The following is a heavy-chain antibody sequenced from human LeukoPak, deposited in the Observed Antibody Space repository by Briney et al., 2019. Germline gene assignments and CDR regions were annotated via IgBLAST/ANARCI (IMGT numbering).Heavy chain of an antibody. V-gene: IGHV1-2*02. CDR1: GGTFSSYA. J-gene: IGHJ3*02. D-gene: IGHD1-14*01. CDR3: ARDLYNAFDI. CDR2: INPNSGGT. Sequence: ASVKVSCKASGGTFSSYAISWVRQAPGQGLEWMGWINPNSGGTTYAQKFRGRVTMTRDTSISTVYMELSRLRSDDTAVYYCARDLYNAFDIWGQGQWSPSLQ.